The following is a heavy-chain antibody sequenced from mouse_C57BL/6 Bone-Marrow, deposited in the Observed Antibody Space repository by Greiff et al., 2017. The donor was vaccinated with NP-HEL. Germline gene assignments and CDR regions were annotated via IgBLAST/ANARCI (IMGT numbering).Heavy chain of an antibody. D-gene: IGHD1-1*01. Sequence: QVQLQQPGAELVRPGSSVKLSCKASGYTFTSYWMHWVKQRPIQGLEWIGNIDPSDSETHYNQKFKDKATLTVDKSSSTAYMQLSSLTPEDSAVYYCAKLRRGYFDVWGTGTTVTVSS. V-gene: IGHV1-52*01. CDR1: GYTFTSYW. J-gene: IGHJ1*03. CDR3: AKLRRGYFDV. CDR2: IDPSDSET.